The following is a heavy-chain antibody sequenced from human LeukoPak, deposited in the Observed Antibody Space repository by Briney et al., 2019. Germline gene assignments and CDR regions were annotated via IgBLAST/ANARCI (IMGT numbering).Heavy chain of an antibody. CDR3: ASSIDCSGGSCYLRQGGYYFDY. CDR1: GGTFSSYA. D-gene: IGHD2-15*01. CDR2: ISPIFGTA. Sequence: SVEVSCKASGGTFSSYAISWVRQAPGQGLEWMGGISPIFGTANYAQKFQGRVTITADESTSTAYMELSSLRSEDTAVYYCASSIDCSGGSCYLRQGGYYFDYWGQGTLVTVSS. J-gene: IGHJ4*02. V-gene: IGHV1-69*13.